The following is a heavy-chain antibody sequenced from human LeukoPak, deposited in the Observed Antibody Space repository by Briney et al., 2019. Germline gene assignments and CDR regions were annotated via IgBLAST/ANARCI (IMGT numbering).Heavy chain of an antibody. CDR1: VYSFTTYA. CDR3: ARDVRHRYCSSTSCYRGWFDP. V-gene: IGHV1-3*03. CDR2: IYPGNGNT. J-gene: IGHJ5*02. D-gene: IGHD2-2*01. Sequence: ASVKVSCKASVYSFTTYAIHWVRLAPGQRLEWMGWIYPGNGNTKYSQEFQGRVTITADESTSTAYMELSSLRSEDTAVYYCARDVRHRYCSSTSCYRGWFDPWGQGTLVTVSS.